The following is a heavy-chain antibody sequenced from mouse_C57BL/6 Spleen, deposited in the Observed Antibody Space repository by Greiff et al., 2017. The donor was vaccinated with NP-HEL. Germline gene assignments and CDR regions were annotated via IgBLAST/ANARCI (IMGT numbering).Heavy chain of an antibody. V-gene: IGHV14-1*01. J-gene: IGHJ3*01. CDR3: PVYYGYEGFAY. CDR1: GFNIKDYY. CDR2: IDPEDGDT. Sequence: EVQLVESGAELVRPGASVKLSCTASGFNIKDYYMHWVKQRPEQGLEWIGRIDPEDGDTEYAPKFQGKATITADTSSNTAYRQLSSLTSEDTAGYYCPVYYGYEGFAYWGQGTLVTVSA. D-gene: IGHD2-2*01.